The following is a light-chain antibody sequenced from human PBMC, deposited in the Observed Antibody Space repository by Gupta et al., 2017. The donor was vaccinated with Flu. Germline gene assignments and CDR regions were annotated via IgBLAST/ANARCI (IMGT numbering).Light chain of an antibody. CDR2: DND. J-gene: IGLJ2*01. V-gene: IGLV1-51*01. Sequence: QSVLTPPPSVSAAPGHKVTFSCAGCASNIGINYVSWHQQLPETAPKLLIYDNDKRHSGIPDRFSGAKSGTTATLGNTGLQTGDEADYYCGTWDNSQSAVVFGGGTKLSVL. CDR1: ASNIGINY. CDR3: GTWDNSQSAVV.